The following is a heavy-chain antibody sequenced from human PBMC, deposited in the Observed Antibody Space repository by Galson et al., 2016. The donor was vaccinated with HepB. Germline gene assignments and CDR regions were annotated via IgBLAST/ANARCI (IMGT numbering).Heavy chain of an antibody. CDR3: ARQKNGSGKSAY. CDR2: MFSSGTT. CDR1: GDSVSTIHYY. V-gene: IGHV4-39*01. J-gene: IGHJ4*02. D-gene: IGHD3-10*01. Sequence: SETLSLTCTVSGDSVSTIHYYWGWIRQPPGKGLEWIGSMFSSGTTYYNPSLESRVTISIDTSKNQFSLHLRSVTAADTAVYYCARQKNGSGKSAYWGQGTLVTVSS.